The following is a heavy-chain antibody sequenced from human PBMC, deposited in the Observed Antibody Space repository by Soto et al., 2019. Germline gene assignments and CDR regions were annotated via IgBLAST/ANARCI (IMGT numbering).Heavy chain of an antibody. J-gene: IGHJ4*02. CDR1: GGSISSYY. V-gene: IGHV4-59*01. Sequence: QVQLQESGPGLVKPSETLSLTCTVSGGSISSYYWSWIRQPPGKGLEWIGYIYYSGSTNYNPSLKSRVTISVDTSKNQFSLKLSSVTAADTAVYYCARARPRYCSGGSCSLFDYWGQGTLVTVSS. D-gene: IGHD2-15*01. CDR2: IYYSGST. CDR3: ARARPRYCSGGSCSLFDY.